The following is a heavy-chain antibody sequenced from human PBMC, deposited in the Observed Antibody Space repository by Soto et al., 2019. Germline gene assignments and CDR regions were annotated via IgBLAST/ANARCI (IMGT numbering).Heavy chain of an antibody. CDR3: AHSGDNVLMVYAEEGCWFDP. J-gene: IGHJ5*02. V-gene: IGHV2-5*01. D-gene: IGHD2-8*01. CDR1: GFSLSTSGVG. CDR2: IYWNDDK. Sequence: QITLKESGPTLVKPTQTLTLTCTFSGFSLSTSGVGVGWIRQPPGKALEWLALIYWNDDKRYSPSLKSRLTITKDNSKNQVVLTMTNMDPVDTATYFCAHSGDNVLMVYAEEGCWFDPWGQGTPVTVSS.